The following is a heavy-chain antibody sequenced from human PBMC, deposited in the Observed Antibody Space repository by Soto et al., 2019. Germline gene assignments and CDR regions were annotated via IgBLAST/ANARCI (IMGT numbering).Heavy chain of an antibody. V-gene: IGHV3-11*06. CDR1: CFTFGDSY. D-gene: IGHD2-15*01. Sequence: GESLKISCAVSCFTFGDSYMSWIRQAPGKGLEWLSYISPGSRYPAYADSVKGRFTISRDNAKRSLYLQMMSLTAEDTAIYYCVRGGGGGLFEPWGQGTMVLVSS. CDR3: VRGGGGGLFEP. J-gene: IGHJ5*02. CDR2: ISPGSRYP.